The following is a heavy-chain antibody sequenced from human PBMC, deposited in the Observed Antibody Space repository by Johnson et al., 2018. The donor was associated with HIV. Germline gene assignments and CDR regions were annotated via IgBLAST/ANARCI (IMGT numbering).Heavy chain of an antibody. CDR3: AKDLAVAAMGAFDI. V-gene: IGHV3-9*01. D-gene: IGHD6-19*01. CDR2: ISWNSGSI. CDR1: GFTFDDYA. J-gene: IGHJ3*02. Sequence: VQLVESGGGLVQPGGSLRLSCAASGFTFDDYAMHWVWQAPGKGLEWVSGISWNSGSIGYADSVKGRFTISRDNAKNSLYLQMNSLRAEDTALYYCAKDLAVAAMGAFDIWGQGTMVTVSS.